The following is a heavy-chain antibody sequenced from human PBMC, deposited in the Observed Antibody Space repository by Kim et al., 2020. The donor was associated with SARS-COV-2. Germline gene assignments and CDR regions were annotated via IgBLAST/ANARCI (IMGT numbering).Heavy chain of an antibody. CDR3: ARTAILRYFDWSYYYYMDV. D-gene: IGHD3-9*01. V-gene: IGHV1-8*01. Sequence: ASVKVSCKASRYTFTSYDINWVRQATGQGLEWMGWMNPNSGNTGYAQKFQGRVTMTRNTSISTAYMELSSLRSEDTAVYYCARTAILRYFDWSYYYYMDVWGKGTTVTVSS. CDR2: MNPNSGNT. CDR1: RYTFTSYD. J-gene: IGHJ6*03.